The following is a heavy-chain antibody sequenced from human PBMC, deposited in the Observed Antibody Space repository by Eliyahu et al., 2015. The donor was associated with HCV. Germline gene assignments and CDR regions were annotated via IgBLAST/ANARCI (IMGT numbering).Heavy chain of an antibody. J-gene: IGHJ4*02. CDR3: ARDSRYDILTGYLHFDY. Sequence: QVQLVESGGGVVQPGRSLRLSCAASGFTFSXYAMHWVRQAPGKGLGGVAVISYDGSNKYYADSVKGRFTISRDNSKNTLYLQMNSLRAEDTAVYYCARDSRYDILTGYLHFDYWGQGTLVTVSS. CDR2: ISYDGSNK. CDR1: GFTFSXYA. D-gene: IGHD3-9*01. V-gene: IGHV3-30*01.